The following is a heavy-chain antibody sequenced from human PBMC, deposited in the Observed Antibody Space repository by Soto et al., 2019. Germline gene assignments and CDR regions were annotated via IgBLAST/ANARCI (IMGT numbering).Heavy chain of an antibody. CDR2: INAGNGNT. V-gene: IGHV1-3*01. Sequence: QVQLVQSGAEVKKPGASVKVSCKASGYTFTSYAMHWVRQAPGQRLEWMGWINAGNGNTKYSQKFQGRVTITRDTSARPAYMELSSLRSEDTAVYYCARGLNGYLHYFDYWGQGTLVTVSS. CDR3: ARGLNGYLHYFDY. D-gene: IGHD5-18*01. J-gene: IGHJ4*02. CDR1: GYTFTSYA.